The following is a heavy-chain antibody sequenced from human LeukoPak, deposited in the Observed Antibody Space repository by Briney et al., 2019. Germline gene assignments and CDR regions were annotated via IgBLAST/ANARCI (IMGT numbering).Heavy chain of an antibody. J-gene: IGHJ3*02. V-gene: IGHV3-23*01. CDR3: AKSEDVFDI. CDR2: ISGSGGSA. D-gene: IGHD1-14*01. CDR1: GFTFSSYA. Sequence: GGSLRLSCAASGFTFSSYAMSWVRQAPGKGLEWVSVISGSGGSAYYADSLKGRFTISRDNSKNTLYLQMNSLRAEDTAVYYCAKSEDVFDIWGQGTMVIVSS.